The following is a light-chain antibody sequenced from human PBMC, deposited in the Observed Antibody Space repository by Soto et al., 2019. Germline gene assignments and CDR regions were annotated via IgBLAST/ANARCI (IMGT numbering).Light chain of an antibody. CDR2: GAS. Sequence: DIVLTQSPGTLSLSPGERATLSCRASQSVGGSYVGWYQHKPGQSPRLLIYGASARATGIPDRFSGGGSGAEYTLTISSLQSEDFAVYYCQQYDKWPRTFGQGTKVDIK. V-gene: IGKV3-20*01. CDR3: QQYDKWPRT. CDR1: QSVGGSY. J-gene: IGKJ1*01.